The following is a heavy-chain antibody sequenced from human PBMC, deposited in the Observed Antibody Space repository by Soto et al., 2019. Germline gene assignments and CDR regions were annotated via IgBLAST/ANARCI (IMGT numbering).Heavy chain of an antibody. CDR2: ISGSGGST. CDR3: AKVEGSSYGTGYSKH. Sequence: PVGYLRLSCAASGFTFSSYALSWVRQAPGKGLEWVSAISGSGGSTYYADSVKGRFTISRDNSKNTLYLQMNSLRADDTAVYYCAKVEGSSYGTGYSKHWGKGTLVTVSS. CDR1: GFTFSSYA. D-gene: IGHD5-18*01. V-gene: IGHV3-23*01. J-gene: IGHJ1*01.